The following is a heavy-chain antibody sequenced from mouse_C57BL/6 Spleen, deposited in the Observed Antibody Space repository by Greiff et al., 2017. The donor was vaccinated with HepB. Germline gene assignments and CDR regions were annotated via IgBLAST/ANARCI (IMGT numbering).Heavy chain of an antibody. CDR1: LFSFNTYA. Sequence: EVQVVESGGGLVQSQGSLKLPCAASLFSFNTYAMNSVHTDPGKGLEWVARIRSKSNNYATYYADSVKDRFTISRDDSESMLYLQMNNLKTDDTSMYYCVGQDSYAMGYWGQGTSVTVSP. CDR3: VGQDSYAMGY. J-gene: IGHJ4*01. V-gene: IGHV10-1*01. CDR2: IRSKSNNYAT.